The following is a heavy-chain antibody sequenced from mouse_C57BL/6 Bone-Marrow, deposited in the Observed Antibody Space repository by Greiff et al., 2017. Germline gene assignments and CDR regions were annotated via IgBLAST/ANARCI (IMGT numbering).Heavy chain of an antibody. CDR1: GFNIKDDY. CDR3: TLIYYDYDPAWFAY. Sequence: VQLQQSGAELVRPGASVKLSCTASGFNIKDDYMLWVKQRPEQGLEWIGWIDPENGDTEYASKFQGKATITADTSSNTAYLQLSSLTSEDTAVYYCTLIYYDYDPAWFAYWGQGTLVTVSA. CDR2: IDPENGDT. J-gene: IGHJ3*01. D-gene: IGHD2-4*01. V-gene: IGHV14-4*01.